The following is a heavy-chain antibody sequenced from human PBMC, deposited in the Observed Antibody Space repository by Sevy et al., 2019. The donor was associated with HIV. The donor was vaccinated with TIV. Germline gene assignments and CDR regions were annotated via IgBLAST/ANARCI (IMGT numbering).Heavy chain of an antibody. CDR3: AREDSRSSDAFDI. CDR2: ISSSSSTI. J-gene: IGHJ3*02. Sequence: GGSLRLSCAASGFTFSSYSMNWVRQAPGKGLEWVSYISSSSSTIYYADSVKGRFTISRDNAKNSLYLQMNSLRAEDTAVYYCAREDSRSSDAFDIWGQGTMVTVSS. CDR1: GFTFSSYS. V-gene: IGHV3-48*01. D-gene: IGHD6-6*01.